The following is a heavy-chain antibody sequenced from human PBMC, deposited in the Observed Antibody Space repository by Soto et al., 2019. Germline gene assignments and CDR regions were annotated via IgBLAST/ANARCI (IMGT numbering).Heavy chain of an antibody. CDR1: GGSISSYY. CDR2: IYTSGST. J-gene: IGHJ3*02. V-gene: IGHV4-4*07. Sequence: SETLSLTCTVSGGSISSYYWSWIRQPAGKGLEWIGRIYTSGSTNYNPSLKSRVTMSVDTSKNQFSLNLSSVTAAADMAVYYCARDRINLANDAFDIWGQGTMVTV. CDR3: ARDRINLANDAFDI.